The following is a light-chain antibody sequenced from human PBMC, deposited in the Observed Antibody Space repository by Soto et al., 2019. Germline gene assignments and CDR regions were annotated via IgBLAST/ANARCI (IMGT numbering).Light chain of an antibody. Sequence: DIQMTQSPSSLSASVGDRVTITCRASQNIGNYLHWYQQQPGKAPQLLIYSVSNLQNGVPSRFSGRGSGTDFTLTISSLQPEDSSTYYCQQSYNSPTWTFGQGTKVEIK. CDR3: QQSYNSPTWT. CDR2: SVS. J-gene: IGKJ1*01. CDR1: QNIGNY. V-gene: IGKV1-39*01.